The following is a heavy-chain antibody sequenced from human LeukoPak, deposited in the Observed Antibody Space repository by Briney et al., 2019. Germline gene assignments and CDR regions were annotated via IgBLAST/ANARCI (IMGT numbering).Heavy chain of an antibody. V-gene: IGHV1-2*06. Sequence: ASVKVSCKAFGYTFTGYYIHWVRQAPGQGLEWMGRINPNSGGTNYAQKFQGRVTMTRDMSISTAYTELSRLRSDDTAVYYCARSPIAAASDYWGQGTLVTVSS. CDR1: GYTFTGYY. CDR2: INPNSGGT. J-gene: IGHJ4*02. D-gene: IGHD6-13*01. CDR3: ARSPIAAASDY.